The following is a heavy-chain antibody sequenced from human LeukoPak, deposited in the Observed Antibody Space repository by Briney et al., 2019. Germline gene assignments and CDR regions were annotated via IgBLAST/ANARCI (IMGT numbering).Heavy chain of an antibody. J-gene: IGHJ5*02. V-gene: IGHV4-30-2*01. CDR1: GGSISSGGYS. D-gene: IGHD6-19*01. CDR2: IYHSGST. CDR3: ARGIAVAGTRWFDP. Sequence: SQTLSLTCAVSGGSISSGGYSWSWIRQPPGKGLEWIGYIYHSGSTYYNPSHKSRVTISVDRYKNQFSLKLSSVTAADTAVYYCARGIAVAGTRWFDPWGQGTLVTVSS.